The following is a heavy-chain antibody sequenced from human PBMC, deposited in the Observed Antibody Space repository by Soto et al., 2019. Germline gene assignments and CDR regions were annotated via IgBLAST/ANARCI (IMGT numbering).Heavy chain of an antibody. D-gene: IGHD3-3*01. V-gene: IGHV4-31*03. Sequence: NPSETLSLTCTVSGGSISSGGYYWSWIRQHPGKGLEWIGYIYYSGSTYYNPSLKSRVTISVDTSKNQFSLKLSSVTAADTAVYYCARAVIRITIFGVVIPEDENWFDPWGQGTLVTVSS. CDR1: GGSISSGGYY. CDR2: IYYSGST. CDR3: ARAVIRITIFGVVIPEDENWFDP. J-gene: IGHJ5*02.